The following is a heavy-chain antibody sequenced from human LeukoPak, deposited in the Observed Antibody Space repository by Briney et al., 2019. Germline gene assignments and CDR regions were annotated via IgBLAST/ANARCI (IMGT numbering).Heavy chain of an antibody. J-gene: IGHJ6*03. D-gene: IGHD5-24*01. Sequence: PSVKLSCKVSRGTLSSYSIRWVRHPPGQGREWMGGIIPIFGTTNHAQKFEGRVTITTDESTGTAYMELSSRRSEDTAVYYCARGGEGYNYYYYYYMDVWGKGTTVTVSS. CDR2: IIPIFGTT. V-gene: IGHV1-69*05. CDR1: RGTLSSYS. CDR3: ARGGEGYNYYYYYYMDV.